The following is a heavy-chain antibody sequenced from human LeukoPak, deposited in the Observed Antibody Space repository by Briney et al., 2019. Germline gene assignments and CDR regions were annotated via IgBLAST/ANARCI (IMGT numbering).Heavy chain of an antibody. Sequence: PGGSLRLSCAASGSSGFTFGNHAMSWVRQAPGKGLEWVSTISGSGGTTYYADSVKGRFTISRDNSKDTLYLQMNSLRAEDTALYYCAEDKFGSGRYGGLDYGGQGTLVTVSS. J-gene: IGHJ4*02. CDR1: GFTFGNHA. V-gene: IGHV3-23*01. CDR2: ISGSGGTT. D-gene: IGHD6-19*01. CDR3: AEDKFGSGRYGGLDY.